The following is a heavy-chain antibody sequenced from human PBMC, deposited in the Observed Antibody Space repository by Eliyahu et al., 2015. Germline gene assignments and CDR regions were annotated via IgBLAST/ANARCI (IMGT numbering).Heavy chain of an antibody. V-gene: IGHV5-51*03. CDR2: IYPGDSDT. CDR3: ARLTGQDDTSSDYFDY. D-gene: IGHD6-6*01. CDR1: GXSFTXYW. J-gene: IGHJ4*02. Sequence: EVQLVQSGAEVKKPGESLKISCXGSGXSFTXYWIGWVRQMPGKGLEWMAIIYPGDSDTRYSPSXQGQVTISADKSTSTAYLQWSSLKASDTAMYYCARLTGQDDTSSDYFDYWGQGTLVTVSS.